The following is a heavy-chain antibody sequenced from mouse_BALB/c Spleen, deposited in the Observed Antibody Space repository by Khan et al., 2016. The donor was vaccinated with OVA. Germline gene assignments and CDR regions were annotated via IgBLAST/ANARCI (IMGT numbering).Heavy chain of an antibody. D-gene: IGHD2-14*01. V-gene: IGHV2-2*01. CDR3: ARNSYMYDFTY. Sequence: VQLQESGPDLVQPSQSLSITCTVSGFSLTTYGVHWVRQSPGKGLEWLGLIWSGGNTDYNAAFISRLSITKDNSKSQVFFKMNSLQADDTAMYYCARNSYMYDFTYWGQGTLVTVSA. CDR1: GFSLTTYG. J-gene: IGHJ3*01. CDR2: IWSGGNT.